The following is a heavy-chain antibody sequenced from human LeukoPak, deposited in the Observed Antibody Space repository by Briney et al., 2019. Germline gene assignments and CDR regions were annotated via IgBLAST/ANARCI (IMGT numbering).Heavy chain of an antibody. Sequence: GGSLRLSCAASGFTFSSYGMHWVRQAPGKGLEWVAVISYDGSNKYYADSVKGRFTISRDNSKNTLYLQMNSLRAEDTAVYYCAKDFKVVPAVMYYYGMDVWGQGTTVTVSS. V-gene: IGHV3-30*18. J-gene: IGHJ6*02. CDR2: ISYDGSNK. D-gene: IGHD2-2*01. CDR3: AKDFKVVPAVMYYYGMDV. CDR1: GFTFSSYG.